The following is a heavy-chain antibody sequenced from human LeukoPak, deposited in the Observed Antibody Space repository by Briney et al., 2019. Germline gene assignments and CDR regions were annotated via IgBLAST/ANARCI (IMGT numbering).Heavy chain of an antibody. CDR1: GGSISSGSYY. CDR3: ARVKWLVNWFDP. CDR2: IYTSGST. J-gene: IGHJ5*02. D-gene: IGHD6-19*01. V-gene: IGHV4-61*02. Sequence: SETLSLTCTVSGGSISSGSYYWRWLRQPAGKGLEWIGRIYTSGSTNYNPSLKSRVTISVDTSKNQFSLKLSSVAAADTAVYYCARVKWLVNWFDPWGQGTLVTVSS.